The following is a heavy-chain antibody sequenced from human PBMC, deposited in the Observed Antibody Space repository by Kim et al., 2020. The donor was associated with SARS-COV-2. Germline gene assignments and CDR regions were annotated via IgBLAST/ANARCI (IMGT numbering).Heavy chain of an antibody. CDR3: ARVKAVNCGSKYAFDI. CDR2: IDHGGDT. CDR1: GGYFGGYY. D-gene: IGHD7-27*01. Sequence: SETLSLTCDVSGGYFGGYYWSWIRQPPGKGLEWIGEIDHGGDTSFHPSLKSRVTMSVDTSKNQFSLKLTAVTAADTAVYYCARVKAVNCGSKYAFDIWG. V-gene: IGHV4-34*01. J-gene: IGHJ3*02.